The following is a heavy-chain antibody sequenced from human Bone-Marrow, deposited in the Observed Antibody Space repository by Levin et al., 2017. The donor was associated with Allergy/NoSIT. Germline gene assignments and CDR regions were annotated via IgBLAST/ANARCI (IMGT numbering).Heavy chain of an antibody. CDR2: ITGSDHYT. V-gene: IGHV3-23*01. J-gene: IGHJ2*01. D-gene: IGHD3-10*01. Sequence: ETLSLTCAASGFTFTNYVISWVRQTPGKRLEWVSAITGSDHYTFFADSAKGRFTISTDNSRTTVFLQMNSLRVEDTAIYYCAKRPRGEYWYFDLWGRGTLVTVSS. CDR1: GFTFTNYV. CDR3: AKRPRGEYWYFDL.